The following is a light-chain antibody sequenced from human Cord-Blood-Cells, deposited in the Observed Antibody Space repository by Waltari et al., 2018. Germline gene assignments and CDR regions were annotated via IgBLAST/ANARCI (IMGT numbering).Light chain of an antibody. Sequence: ELVLTQSPGTLSLSPGESATLSFRASQSVSSSYLAWYHQKPGQAPWLLIYGASSRATGIPDRFSGSGSGTDFTLTISRLEPEDFAVYYCQQYGSSPGTFGPGTKVDIK. CDR2: GAS. CDR1: QSVSSSY. J-gene: IGKJ3*01. CDR3: QQYGSSPGT. V-gene: IGKV3-20*01.